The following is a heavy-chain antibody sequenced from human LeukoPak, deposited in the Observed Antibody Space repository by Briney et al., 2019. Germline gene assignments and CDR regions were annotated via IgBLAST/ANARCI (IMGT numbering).Heavy chain of an antibody. CDR1: GGSISSSY. Sequence: KPSEALSLTCAVSGGSISSSYWSWIRQPPGKGLEWIGYINYSGNTNYNPSLKGRVTMSVDMSKNHFSLKLRSVTAADTAVYYCARDSVYATNWFDPWGQGTLVTVSS. J-gene: IGHJ5*02. CDR2: INYSGNT. V-gene: IGHV4-59*01. D-gene: IGHD2-8*01. CDR3: ARDSVYATNWFDP.